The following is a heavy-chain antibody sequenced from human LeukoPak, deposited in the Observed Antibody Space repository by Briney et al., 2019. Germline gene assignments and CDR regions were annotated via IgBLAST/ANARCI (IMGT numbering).Heavy chain of an antibody. CDR3: AKDSSGWSHIYMDV. CDR2: ISAGGGTT. Sequence: GGSLRLSCAASEFTFSSYAMTWVRQAPGKGLERVSGISAGGGTTYYADSVKGRFTISRDNSKKTVYLQMNSLRDEDTAVYYCAKDSSGWSHIYMDVWGKGTTVTVSS. J-gene: IGHJ6*03. D-gene: IGHD6-19*01. V-gene: IGHV3-23*01. CDR1: EFTFSSYA.